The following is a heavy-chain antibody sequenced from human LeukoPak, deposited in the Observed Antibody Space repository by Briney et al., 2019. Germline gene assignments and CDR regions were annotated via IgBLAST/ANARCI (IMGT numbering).Heavy chain of an antibody. CDR3: PGDIAAAGTAP. CDR2: ISAYNGNT. CDR1: GYTFTSYG. J-gene: IGHJ5*02. Sequence: ASVKVSCKASGYTFTSYGISWVRQAPGQGLEWMGWISAYNGNTNYAQKPQGRVTMTTDTSTSTAYMELKSLLSDDTAVYFCPGDIAAAGTAPWGQGTLVTVSS. D-gene: IGHD6-13*01. V-gene: IGHV1-18*01.